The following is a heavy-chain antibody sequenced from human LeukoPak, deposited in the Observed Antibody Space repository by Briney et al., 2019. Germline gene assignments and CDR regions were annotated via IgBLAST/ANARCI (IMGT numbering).Heavy chain of an antibody. CDR1: GFTFSDYA. J-gene: IGHJ4*02. D-gene: IGHD3-22*01. V-gene: IGHV3-33*08. Sequence: PGGSLRLSCAASGFTFSDYAMSWVRQAPGKGLEWVAVIWYDGSNKYYADSVKGRFTISRDNSKNTLYLQMNSLRAEDTAVYYCARNYRALDYYDSSGYYPLGYWGQGTLVTVSS. CDR3: ARNYRALDYYDSSGYYPLGY. CDR2: IWYDGSNK.